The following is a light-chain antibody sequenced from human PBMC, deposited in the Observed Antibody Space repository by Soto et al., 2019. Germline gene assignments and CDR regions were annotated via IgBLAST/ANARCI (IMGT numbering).Light chain of an antibody. CDR2: GNI. J-gene: IGLJ1*01. CDR3: QSFDNSLSGSRV. Sequence: QSVLTQPPSVSGAPGQRVTISCTGSSSNIGAGYDVHWYKQLPGTAPKVLIYGNINRPSGVPDRFSGSKSGTSASLAITGLQAEDEADYYCQSFDNSLSGSRVFGTGTKLTVL. V-gene: IGLV1-40*01. CDR1: SSNIGAGYD.